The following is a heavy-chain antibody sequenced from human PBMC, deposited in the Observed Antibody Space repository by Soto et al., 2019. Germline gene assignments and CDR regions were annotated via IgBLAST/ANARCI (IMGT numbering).Heavy chain of an antibody. CDR1: GYTFTNYA. J-gene: IGHJ4*02. Sequence: EASVKVSCKASGYTFTNYAMYWVRQAPGQRLEWMGWINAGNGNTIYSQKFQARVTITRDTSASTAYMELSSLRSEDTAVYYCARSNSDWQANDYWGRGTLVTVSS. CDR3: ARSNSDWQANDY. V-gene: IGHV1-3*01. D-gene: IGHD6-19*01. CDR2: INAGNGNT.